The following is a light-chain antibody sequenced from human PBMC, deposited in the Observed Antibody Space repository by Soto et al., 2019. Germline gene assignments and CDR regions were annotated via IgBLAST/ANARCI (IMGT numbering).Light chain of an antibody. CDR3: QQYYNTPPS. Sequence: EIVLTQSPGTLSLSPGERATLSCRASQSVSSSYLAWYQQKPGQAPRLLIHGTSSRATGIADRFSGSGSGADFTLTISSLQAEDVAVYYCQQYYNTPPSFGQGTKVEIK. CDR1: QSVSSSY. CDR2: GTS. V-gene: IGKV3-20*01. J-gene: IGKJ1*01.